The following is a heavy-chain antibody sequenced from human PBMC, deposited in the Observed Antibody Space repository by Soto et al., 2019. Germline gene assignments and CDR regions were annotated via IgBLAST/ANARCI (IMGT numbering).Heavy chain of an antibody. CDR1: GGTFSTYA. Sequence: QVQLVQSGAEVKKPESSVKVSCKAPGGTFSTYAISWVRQAPGQGLEWMGGIIPMFGTANYAQRSQDRVTITADESTNTVYMELSSLRSEDTAVYFCASGIRLWLRRINNGYSGWGQGTLVTVSS. CDR2: IIPMFGTA. CDR3: ASGIRLWLRRINNGYSG. V-gene: IGHV1-69*12. D-gene: IGHD5-12*01. J-gene: IGHJ4*02.